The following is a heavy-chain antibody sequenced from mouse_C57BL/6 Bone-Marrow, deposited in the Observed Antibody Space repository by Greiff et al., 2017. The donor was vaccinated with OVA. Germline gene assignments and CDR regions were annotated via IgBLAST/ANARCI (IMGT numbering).Heavy chain of an antibody. CDR3: ARGFDLITTVGFDY. CDR2: IDPSDSYT. Sequence: VQLQQSGAELVKPGASVKLSCKASGYTFTSYWMQWVKQRPGQGLEWIGEIDPSDSYTNYNQKFKGKATLTVDTSSSTAYMQLSSLTSEDSAVYYCARGFDLITTVGFDYWGQGTTLTVSS. J-gene: IGHJ2*01. CDR1: GYTFTSYW. V-gene: IGHV1-50*01. D-gene: IGHD1-1*01.